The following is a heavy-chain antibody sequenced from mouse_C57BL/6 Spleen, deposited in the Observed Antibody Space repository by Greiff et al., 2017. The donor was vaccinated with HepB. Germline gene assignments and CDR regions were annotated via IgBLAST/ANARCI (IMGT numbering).Heavy chain of an antibody. CDR1: GYTFTSYW. J-gene: IGHJ4*01. Sequence: QVQLQQPGAELVKPGASVKMSCKASGYTFTSYWITWVKQRPGQGLEWIGEIYPGSGSTKYNEKFKSKATLTVDTSSSTAYMQLSSLTSGDSAVYYCAIRSAAMDYWGQGTSVTVSS. V-gene: IGHV1-55*01. CDR3: AIRSAAMDY. D-gene: IGHD1-1*01. CDR2: IYPGSGST.